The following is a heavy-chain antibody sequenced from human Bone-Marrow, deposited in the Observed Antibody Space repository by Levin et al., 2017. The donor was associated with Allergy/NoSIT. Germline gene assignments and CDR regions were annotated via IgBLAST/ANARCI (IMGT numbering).Heavy chain of an antibody. CDR2: IYHSGST. V-gene: IGHV4-59*01. CDR1: GASISLYY. D-gene: IGHD2-8*02. CDR3: ARNIYTGGWTAGAFDM. J-gene: IGHJ3*02. Sequence: SETLSLTCTVSGASISLYYWSWIRQPPGKGLEWIGYIYHSGSTNCKPSLKSRVTISIDTSRNQFSLELNSVTAADTAVYFCARNIYTGGWTAGAFDMWGQGTMVTVSS.